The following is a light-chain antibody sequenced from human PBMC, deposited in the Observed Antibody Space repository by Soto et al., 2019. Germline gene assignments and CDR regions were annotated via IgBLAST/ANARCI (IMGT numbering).Light chain of an antibody. CDR3: QQYGSSPKT. CDR2: GTS. V-gene: IGKV3-20*01. Sequence: EVVLTQSPGTLSLSPGERATLSCRASQSVSSNYLAWYQQKPGQAPRLLKYGTSSRATGIPDRFSGSGSGTDFTLTISRLEPEDFAVYYCQQYGSSPKTFGQGTKVEIK. J-gene: IGKJ1*01. CDR1: QSVSSNY.